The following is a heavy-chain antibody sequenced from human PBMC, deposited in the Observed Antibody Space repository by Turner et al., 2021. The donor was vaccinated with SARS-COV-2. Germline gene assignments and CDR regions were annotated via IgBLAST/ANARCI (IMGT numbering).Heavy chain of an antibody. V-gene: IGHV3-23*01. CDR1: GFTFSSYA. D-gene: IGHD3-22*01. CDR2: ISGSGGRT. CDR3: AKGYDSSGYYSARGGLFCDY. J-gene: IGHJ4*02. Sequence: EVQLLESGGGLVQPGGSLRLSCAASGFTFSSYAMSWVRQAPGKGLEWVSAISGSGGRTYYAASVKGRFTISRDNSKNTLYLQMNSLRAEDTAVYYCAKGYDSSGYYSARGGLFCDYWGQGTLVTVSS.